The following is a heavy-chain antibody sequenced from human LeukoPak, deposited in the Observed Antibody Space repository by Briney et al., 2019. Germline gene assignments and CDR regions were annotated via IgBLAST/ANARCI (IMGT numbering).Heavy chain of an antibody. D-gene: IGHD3-22*01. CDR1: GGSISTYY. J-gene: IGHJ4*02. Sequence: SETLSLTCTVSGGSISTYYWSWIRQPPGKGLEWIGYIYYSGSTNYNPSLKSRVTISIDTSKNQFSLKLSSVTAADTAVYYCARGNSEVITPDYWGQGTLVTVSS. CDR2: IYYSGST. V-gene: IGHV4-59*01. CDR3: ARGNSEVITPDY.